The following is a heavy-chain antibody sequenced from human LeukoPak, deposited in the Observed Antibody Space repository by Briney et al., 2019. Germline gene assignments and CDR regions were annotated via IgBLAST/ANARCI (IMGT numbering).Heavy chain of an antibody. Sequence: GGSLRLSCAASGFTFSSYAMHWVRQAPGKGLEWVAVISYDGSNKYYADSVKGRFTIFRDNSKNTLYLQMNSLRAEDTAVYYCALGRRGSSWDYFDYWGQGTLVTVSS. CDR3: ALGRRGSSWDYFDY. V-gene: IGHV3-30-3*01. J-gene: IGHJ4*02. CDR2: ISYDGSNK. CDR1: GFTFSSYA. D-gene: IGHD6-13*01.